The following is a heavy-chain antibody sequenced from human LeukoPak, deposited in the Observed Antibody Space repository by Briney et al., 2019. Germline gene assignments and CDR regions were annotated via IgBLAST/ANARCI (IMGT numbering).Heavy chain of an antibody. Sequence: GGSLRLSCSASGFTFSNAWMSWVRQAPGKGLEWVGRIKSKTDGGTTDYAAPVKGRFTISRDDSKNTLYLQMNSLKTEDTAVYYCTTIARRALYFQHWGQGTLVTVSS. CDR2: IKSKTDGGTT. V-gene: IGHV3-15*01. CDR3: TTIARRALYFQH. D-gene: IGHD1-14*01. CDR1: GFTFSNAW. J-gene: IGHJ1*01.